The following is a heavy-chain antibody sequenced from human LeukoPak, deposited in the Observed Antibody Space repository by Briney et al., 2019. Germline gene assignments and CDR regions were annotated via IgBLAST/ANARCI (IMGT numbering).Heavy chain of an antibody. CDR2: ISYDGSNK. J-gene: IGHJ6*02. Sequence: GGSLRLSCAASGFTFSSYAMHWVRQAPGKGLEWVAVISYDGSNKYYADSVKGRFTISRDNSKNTLYLQMNSLRAEDTAVYYCARGGYYGMDVWGQGTTVTVSS. CDR1: GFTFSSYA. V-gene: IGHV3-30-3*01. CDR3: ARGGYYGMDV.